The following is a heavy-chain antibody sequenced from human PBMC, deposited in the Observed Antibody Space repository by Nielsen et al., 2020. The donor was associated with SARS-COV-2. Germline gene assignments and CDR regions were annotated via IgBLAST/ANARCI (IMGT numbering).Heavy chain of an antibody. CDR2: ISYDGSNK. V-gene: IGHV3-30*18. D-gene: IGHD6-19*01. Sequence: GESLKISCAASGFTVSSNYMSWVRQAPGKGLEWVAVISYDGSNKYYADSVKGRFTISRDNSKNTLYLQMNSLRAEDTAVYYCAKGGRTYSSGWDLEFDYWGQGTLVTVSS. CDR3: AKGGRTYSSGWDLEFDY. J-gene: IGHJ4*02. CDR1: GFTVSSNY.